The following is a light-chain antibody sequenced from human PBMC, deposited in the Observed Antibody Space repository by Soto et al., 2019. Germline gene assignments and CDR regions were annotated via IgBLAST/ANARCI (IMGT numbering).Light chain of an antibody. CDR1: SSDVGDYKY. J-gene: IGLJ1*01. V-gene: IGLV2-8*01. CDR3: SSYAGSNNYV. CDR2: AVN. Sequence: QSALTQPPSASGSPGQSVTISCTGTSSDVGDYKYVSSYQQYPGKAPKLMIYAVNKRPSGVPDRFSRSKSGNTASLTVSGPQAEDEADYYCSSYAGSNNYVFGTGTKVTVL.